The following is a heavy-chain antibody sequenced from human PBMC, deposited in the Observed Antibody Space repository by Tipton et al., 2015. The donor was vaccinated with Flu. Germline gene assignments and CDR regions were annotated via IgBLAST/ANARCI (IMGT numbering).Heavy chain of an antibody. J-gene: IGHJ4*02. V-gene: IGHV4-39*02. D-gene: IGHD3-10*02. CDR3: ARLSFYDVDLKNFYFED. CDR1: SGSIRSTNYF. CDR2: IYPSGTT. Sequence: GLVKPSETLSLTCTVSSGSIRSTNYFCAWIRQPPGKRLELIGSIYPSGTTYYNPSLKSRVTISVDTSKNHFSLKLTSVTVADTAIYYCARLSFYDVDLKNFYFEDWGQGTLVTVSS.